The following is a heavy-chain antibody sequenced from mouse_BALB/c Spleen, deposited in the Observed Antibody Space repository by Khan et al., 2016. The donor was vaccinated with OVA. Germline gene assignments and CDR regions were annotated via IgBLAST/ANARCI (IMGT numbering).Heavy chain of an antibody. V-gene: IGHV3-1*02. Sequence: EVQLQESGPDLVKPSQSLSLTCTVTGYSITSGYSWHWIRQFPGNKLEWMAYIYFSGSINYSPSLKSRISVTRDTSKNQFFLQLNSVTTEDTATYYSARDGNYMDYWGQGTSVTVSS. D-gene: IGHD2-1*01. CDR3: ARDGNYMDY. CDR2: IYFSGSI. CDR1: GYSITSGYS. J-gene: IGHJ4*01.